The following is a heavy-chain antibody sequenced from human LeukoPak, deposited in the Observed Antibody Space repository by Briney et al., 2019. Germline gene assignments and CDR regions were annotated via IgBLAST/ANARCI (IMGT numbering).Heavy chain of an antibody. J-gene: IGHJ6*03. V-gene: IGHV1-8*03. Sequence: GASVKVSCKASGYTFTSYAMNWVRQATGQGLEWMGWMNPNSGNTGYAQKFQGRVTITRNTSISTAYMELSSLRSEDTAVYYCARGKLVRESSYYYYYMDVWGKGTTVTVSS. CDR1: GYTFTSYA. D-gene: IGHD6-6*01. CDR2: MNPNSGNT. CDR3: ARGKLVRESSYYYYYMDV.